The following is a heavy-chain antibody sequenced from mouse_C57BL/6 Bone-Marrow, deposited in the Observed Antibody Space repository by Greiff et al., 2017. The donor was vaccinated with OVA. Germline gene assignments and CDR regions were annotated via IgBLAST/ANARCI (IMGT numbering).Heavy chain of an antibody. CDR1: GYTFTSYG. V-gene: IGHV1-81*01. Sequence: QVQLQQSGAELARPGASVKLSCKASGYTFTSYGISWVKQRTGQGLEWIGEIYPRSGNTYYNVKFKGKATLTADKSSSTAYMELRSLTSEDSAVYFCARDGAGLYYLDYWGQGTTLTVSS. CDR3: ARDGAGLYYLDY. J-gene: IGHJ2*01. D-gene: IGHD1-1*01. CDR2: IYPRSGNT.